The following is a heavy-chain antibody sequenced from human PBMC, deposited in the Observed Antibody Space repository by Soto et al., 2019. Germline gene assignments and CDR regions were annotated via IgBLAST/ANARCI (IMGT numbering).Heavy chain of an antibody. CDR2: ISGSGGST. Sequence: GGSLRLSCAASGFTFGSYAMSWVRQAPGKGLEWVSAISGSGGSTYYADSVKGRFTISRDNSKNTLYLQMNSLRAEDTAVYYCAKGYSSSWYSFDYWGQGTLVTVSS. CDR1: GFTFGSYA. V-gene: IGHV3-23*01. D-gene: IGHD6-13*01. CDR3: AKGYSSSWYSFDY. J-gene: IGHJ4*02.